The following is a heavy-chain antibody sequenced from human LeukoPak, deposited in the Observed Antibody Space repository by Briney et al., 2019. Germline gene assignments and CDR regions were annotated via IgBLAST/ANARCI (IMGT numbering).Heavy chain of an antibody. CDR3: TRKATTGPTKAAFDV. Sequence: SQTLSLTCAVSGYSISNDYYWGWIRQPPGRGLEWIGHIYHSGSGYYNPSLKSRVAMSVDTSKNQFSLKLSSVTAVDTAVYYCTRKATTGPTKAAFDVWGQGTMVTVSS. V-gene: IGHV4-28*02. D-gene: IGHD4-17*01. CDR2: IYHSGSG. CDR1: GYSISNDYY. J-gene: IGHJ3*01.